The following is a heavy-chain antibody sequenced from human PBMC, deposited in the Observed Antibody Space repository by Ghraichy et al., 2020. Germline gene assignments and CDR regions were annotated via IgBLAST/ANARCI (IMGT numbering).Heavy chain of an antibody. J-gene: IGHJ4*02. CDR2: INQSGST. CDR1: GGSFSGYY. Sequence: SETLSLTCAVYGGSFSGYYWGWIRQPPGKGLECIGEINQSGSTNYNPSLKSRVTISVDTSKNQFSLKMISVTAADPAMYYCARINVGAYYFDYWGQGSLVTVSS. V-gene: IGHV4-34*01. CDR3: ARINVGAYYFDY. D-gene: IGHD1-26*01.